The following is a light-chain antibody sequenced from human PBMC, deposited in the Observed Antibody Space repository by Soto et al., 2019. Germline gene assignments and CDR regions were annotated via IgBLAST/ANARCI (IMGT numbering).Light chain of an antibody. Sequence: DIQMTQSPSTLSASVGDRVTIARRASQSISTWLAWYQERPGKAPNLLIYAASSLQSGVPSRFSGSGSGTDFTLTISSLQPEDFATYYCQQSYNTPRTFGQGTKVDIK. CDR3: QQSYNTPRT. J-gene: IGKJ1*01. CDR2: AAS. V-gene: IGKV1-39*01. CDR1: QSISTW.